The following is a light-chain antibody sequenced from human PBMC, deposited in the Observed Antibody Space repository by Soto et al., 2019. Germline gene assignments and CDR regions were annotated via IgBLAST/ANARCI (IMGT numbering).Light chain of an antibody. J-gene: IGKJ4*01. Sequence: DIQMTQSPATLSASVVYRVSITCRASQSISIWLAWYQQKPGKAPKLLIYDASTLQTGVPSRFSGSGSGTDFTLTINSLQPEDFATYYCQHSYSSPFGGGTKVDIK. CDR2: DAS. V-gene: IGKV1-39*01. CDR3: QHSYSSP. CDR1: QSISIW.